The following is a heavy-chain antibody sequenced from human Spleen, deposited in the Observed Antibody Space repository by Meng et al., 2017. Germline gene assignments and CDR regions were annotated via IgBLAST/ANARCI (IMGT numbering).Heavy chain of an antibody. CDR2: INPNSGVT. J-gene: IGHJ6*02. CDR1: GYTFTGYY. D-gene: IGHD2-2*01. CDR3: ARERGSSTDYYEGFYYYYGMDV. Sequence: ASVKVSCKAAGYTFTGYYMHWVRQAPGQGLEWMGWINPNSGVTKYAQTFQGRVTMTRDTSISTAYMELSRLRSDDTAGYFCARERGSSTDYYEGFYYYYGMDVWGQGTTVTVSS. V-gene: IGHV1-2*02.